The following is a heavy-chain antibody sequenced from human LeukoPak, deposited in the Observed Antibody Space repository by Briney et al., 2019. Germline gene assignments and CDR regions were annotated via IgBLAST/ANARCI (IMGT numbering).Heavy chain of an antibody. Sequence: LSLTCTVSGGSISSSSYYWGWTRQAPGKGLEWVSYISSSSSTIYYADSVKGRFTISRDNANNSLYLQMNSLRAEDTAVYYCARCGSSGWTSGYYYYYYMDVWGKGTTVTVSS. CDR3: ARCGSSGWTSGYYYYYYMDV. V-gene: IGHV3-11*04. J-gene: IGHJ6*03. CDR1: GGSISSSSYY. D-gene: IGHD6-19*01. CDR2: ISSSSSTI.